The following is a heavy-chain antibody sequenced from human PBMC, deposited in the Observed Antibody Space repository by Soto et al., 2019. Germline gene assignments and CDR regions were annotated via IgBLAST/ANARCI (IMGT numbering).Heavy chain of an antibody. J-gene: IGHJ6*03. Sequence: ASVKVSCKASGYTFTSYAMHWVRQAPGQRLEWMGWINAGNGNTKYSQKFQGRVTITRDTSASTAYMELSSLRSEDTAVYYCARDREYCSGGSCYYYYMDVWGKGTTVTVS. CDR2: INAGNGNT. D-gene: IGHD2-15*01. CDR1: GYTFTSYA. CDR3: ARDREYCSGGSCYYYYMDV. V-gene: IGHV1-3*01.